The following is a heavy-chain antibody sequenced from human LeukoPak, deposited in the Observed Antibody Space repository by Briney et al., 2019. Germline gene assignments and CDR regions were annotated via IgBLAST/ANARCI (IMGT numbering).Heavy chain of an antibody. J-gene: IGHJ4*02. CDR2: ISYDGSNK. CDR1: GFTFTSSA. V-gene: IGHV3-30-3*01. CDR3: ARMVDPFGSVADPYDY. D-gene: IGHD6-19*01. Sequence: SCKASGFTFTSSAVHWVRQAPGKGLEWVAVISYDGSNKYYADSVKGRFTISRDNSKNALYLQMNSLRAEDTAVYYCARMVDPFGSVADPYDYWGQGTLVTVSS.